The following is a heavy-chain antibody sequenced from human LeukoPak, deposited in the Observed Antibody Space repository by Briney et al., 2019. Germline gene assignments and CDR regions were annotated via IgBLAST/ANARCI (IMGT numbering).Heavy chain of an antibody. Sequence: GRSLRLSCAASGFTFSSYAIDWGRQAPGKGLEWVSVISYDGGNKYYADSVKGRFTISRDNSKNTLYLQMNSLRPQDTAVYYCARGVGDFWSGYSSPSSRFDPWGQGTLVTVSS. D-gene: IGHD3-3*01. CDR2: ISYDGGNK. CDR1: GFTFSSYA. CDR3: ARGVGDFWSGYSSPSSRFDP. J-gene: IGHJ5*02. V-gene: IGHV3-30*04.